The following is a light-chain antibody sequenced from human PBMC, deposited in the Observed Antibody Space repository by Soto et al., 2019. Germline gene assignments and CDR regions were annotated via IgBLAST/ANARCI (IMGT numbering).Light chain of an antibody. CDR2: EGS. V-gene: IGLV2-23*01. J-gene: IGLJ3*02. CDR3: SSYAGGSSMV. Sequence: QSALTQPASVSGSPGQSITISCTGTTSNVGTYKFVSWYQYHPGKAPKLIIYEGSKRPSGVYSRFSGSKSGNTASLTISGLQADDDGDYYCSSYAGGSSMVFGGGTKLTVL. CDR1: TSNVGTYKF.